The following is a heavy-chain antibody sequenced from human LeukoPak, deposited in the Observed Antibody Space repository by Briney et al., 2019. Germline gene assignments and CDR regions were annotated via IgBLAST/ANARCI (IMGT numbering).Heavy chain of an antibody. CDR1: GYTFTSYD. V-gene: IGHV1-8*01. J-gene: IGHJ5*02. CDR3: ARDQGGGQNYNWFDP. D-gene: IGHD3-16*01. CDR2: MSPNSGDT. Sequence: ASVKVSCKASGYTFTSYDFNWVRQATGQRPEWMGWMSPNSGDTGYAQKFQDRVTMTRNTSISTAYMELSSLRSDDTAVYYCARDQGGGQNYNWFDPWGQGTLVTVSS.